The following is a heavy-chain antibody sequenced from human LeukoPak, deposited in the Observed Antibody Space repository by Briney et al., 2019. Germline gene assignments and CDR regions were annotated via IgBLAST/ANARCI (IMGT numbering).Heavy chain of an antibody. CDR2: ISWNSGSI. Sequence: GGSLRLSCAASGFTFDDYAMHCVRQAPGKGLEWVSGISWNSGSIGYADSVKGRFTISRDNAKNSLYLQMNSLRAEDTAIYYCARSIPYGTTWYGRSDYWGQGTLVTVSS. D-gene: IGHD6-13*01. V-gene: IGHV3-9*01. CDR3: ARSIPYGTTWYGRSDY. J-gene: IGHJ4*02. CDR1: GFTFDDYA.